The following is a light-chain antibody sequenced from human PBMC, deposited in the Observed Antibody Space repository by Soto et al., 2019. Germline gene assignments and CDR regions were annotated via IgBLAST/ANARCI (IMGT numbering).Light chain of an antibody. CDR2: EVS. CDR1: SSDVGAYNY. J-gene: IGLJ3*02. V-gene: IGLV2-14*01. Sequence: QSALTQPASVSGSPGQSITISCTGTSSDVGAYNYVSWYQQHPGKVPKLMIYEVSSRPSGVSNRFSGSKSGNTASLTISGLQAEDAADYYCTSDTTSNTQVFGGGTKLTVL. CDR3: TSDTTSNTQV.